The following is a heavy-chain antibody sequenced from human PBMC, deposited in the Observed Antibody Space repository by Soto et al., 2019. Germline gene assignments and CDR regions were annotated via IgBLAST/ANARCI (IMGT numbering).Heavy chain of an antibody. J-gene: IGHJ4*02. V-gene: IGHV2-5*01. D-gene: IGHD4-17*01. CDR3: ALPTTVTTSFDY. CDR1: GFSLSTSGVG. CDR2: IYWNDDK. Sequence: QITLKESGPTLVKPTQTLTLTCTFSGFSLSTSGVGVGWIRQPPGKALEWLALIYWNDDKRYSPSLKSRLTITKDTSKNQVVLTMTNMDPVDTATYYCALPTTVTTSFDYWGQGTLVTVSS.